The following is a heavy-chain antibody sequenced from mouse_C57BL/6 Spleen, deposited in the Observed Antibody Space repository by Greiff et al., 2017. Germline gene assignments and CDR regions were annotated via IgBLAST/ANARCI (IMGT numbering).Heavy chain of an antibody. J-gene: IGHJ4*01. CDR1: GFTFSDYY. V-gene: IGHV5-16*01. CDR2: INYDGSST. CDR3: ARDRVYYAMDY. D-gene: IGHD3-3*01. Sequence: EVMLVESEGGLVQPGSSMKLSCTASGFTFSDYYMAWVRQVPEKGLEWVANINYDGSSTYYLDSLKSRFIISRDNAKNILYLQMSSLKSEDTATYYCARDRVYYAMDYWGQGTSVTVSS.